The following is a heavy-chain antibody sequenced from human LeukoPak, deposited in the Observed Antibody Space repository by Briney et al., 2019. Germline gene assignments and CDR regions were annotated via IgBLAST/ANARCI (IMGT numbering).Heavy chain of an antibody. Sequence: PSETLSLTCTVSGGSISSGGYYWSWIRQPPGKGLEWIGEINHSGSTNYNPSLKSRVTISVDTSKNQFSLKLSSVTAADTAVYYCARQTRFWGQGTLVTVSS. D-gene: IGHD1-7*01. J-gene: IGHJ4*02. V-gene: IGHV4-39*07. CDR1: GGSISSGGYY. CDR2: INHSGST. CDR3: ARQTRF.